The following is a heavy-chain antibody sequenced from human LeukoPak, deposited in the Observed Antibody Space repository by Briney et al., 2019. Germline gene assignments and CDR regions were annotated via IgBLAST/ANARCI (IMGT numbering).Heavy chain of an antibody. CDR1: GFTFGNYW. CDR3: AKDYYDSSGYYSYYFDY. V-gene: IGHV3-74*01. CDR2: VHSDGTIT. Sequence: QPGGSLRLSCAASGFTFGNYWINWVRQAPGKGLVWVSRVHSDGTITNYADSVKGRFTISRDSAKNTLYLQMNSLRAEDTAVYYCAKDYYDSSGYYSYYFDYWGQGTLVTVSS. D-gene: IGHD3-22*01. J-gene: IGHJ4*02.